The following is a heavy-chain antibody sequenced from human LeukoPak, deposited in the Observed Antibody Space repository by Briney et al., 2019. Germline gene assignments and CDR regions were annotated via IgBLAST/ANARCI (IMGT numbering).Heavy chain of an antibody. CDR2: IYYSGST. CDR3: ARADSSGSFRNWFDP. V-gene: IGHV4-59*01. CDR1: GGSISTYY. Sequence: SETLSLTCTVSGGSISTYYWNWIRQPPGKGLEWIGNIYYSGSTNYNPSLQSRAIISLDTSKNRFSLNLSSVTAADTAVYFCARADSSGSFRNWFDPWGQGTLVTVSS. J-gene: IGHJ5*02. D-gene: IGHD1-26*01.